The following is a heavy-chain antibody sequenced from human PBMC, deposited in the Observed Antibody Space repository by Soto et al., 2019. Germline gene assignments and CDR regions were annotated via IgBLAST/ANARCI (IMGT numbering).Heavy chain of an antibody. CDR2: VSASGDIS. V-gene: IGHV3-23*01. D-gene: IGHD3-10*01. CDR3: ARGDRGGSGSPASYYYSGLDV. CDR1: GFTFTDYA. Sequence: EVQLLESGGNLAQPGGSLRLSCAASGFTFTDYAMTWVHQAPGKGLEWVSSVSASGDISYYADSVKGRFIISRDNSRNTLFLQMNSLRAEDTALYYCARGDRGGSGSPASYYYSGLDVWGQGTTISVSS. J-gene: IGHJ6*02.